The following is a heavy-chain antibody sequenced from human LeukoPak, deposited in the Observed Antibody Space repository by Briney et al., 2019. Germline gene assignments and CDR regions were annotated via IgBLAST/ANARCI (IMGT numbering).Heavy chain of an antibody. V-gene: IGHV3-30*03. CDR3: ARDYYDSNGYYANYN. CDR1: GFTFSAYG. Sequence: PGRSLRLSCAASGFTFSAYGIPWVRQAPGKGLEWVAVISHDGNNEYYADSVKGRFTIFRDNAKNMLYLQMNSLRAEDTAVYYCARDYYDSNGYYANYNWGQGTLVTVSS. J-gene: IGHJ4*02. CDR2: ISHDGNNE. D-gene: IGHD3-22*01.